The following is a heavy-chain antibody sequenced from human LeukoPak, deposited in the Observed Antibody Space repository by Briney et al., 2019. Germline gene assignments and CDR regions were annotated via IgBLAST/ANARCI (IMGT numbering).Heavy chain of an antibody. D-gene: IGHD3-22*01. J-gene: IGHJ3*02. CDR3: ARTPHYYDSSGRKIAFDI. Sequence: PSETLSLTCAVYGGTFSAYCWTWIRQPPGTGLEWIGDIDESGNTNYNPSLKSRVSISVERSKNKFSLNLTSVTAADKAVYYCARTPHYYDSSGRKIAFDIWGRGTKVTVSS. V-gene: IGHV4-34*01. CDR1: GGTFSAYC. CDR2: IDESGNT.